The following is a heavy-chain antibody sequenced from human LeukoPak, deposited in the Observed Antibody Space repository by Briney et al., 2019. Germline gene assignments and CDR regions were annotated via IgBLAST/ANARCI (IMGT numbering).Heavy chain of an antibody. CDR1: GGSISSSSYY. J-gene: IGHJ4*02. D-gene: IGHD3-10*01. CDR3: ARAGAPYLTPNDY. V-gene: IGHV4-61*02. CDR2: IYTSGST. Sequence: PSETLSLTCTVSGGSISSSSYYWSWIRQPAGKGLEWIGRIYTSGSTNYNPSLKSRVTISVDTSKNQFSLKLSSVTAADTAVYYCARAGAPYLTPNDYWGQGTLVTVSS.